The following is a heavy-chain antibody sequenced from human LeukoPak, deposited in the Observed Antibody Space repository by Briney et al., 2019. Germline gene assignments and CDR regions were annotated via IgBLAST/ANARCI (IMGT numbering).Heavy chain of an antibody. CDR2: ISGSGGST. Sequence: GGSLRLSCAASGFTFSSNVMSWVRQAPGKGLEWVSAISGSGGSTYCADSVKGRFTISRDNSQNTLYLQMNSLRAEDTAVYYRAKDGQYFDWLADYWGQGTLVTVSS. V-gene: IGHV3-23*01. J-gene: IGHJ4*02. CDR1: GFTFSSNV. CDR3: AKDGQYFDWLADY. D-gene: IGHD3-9*01.